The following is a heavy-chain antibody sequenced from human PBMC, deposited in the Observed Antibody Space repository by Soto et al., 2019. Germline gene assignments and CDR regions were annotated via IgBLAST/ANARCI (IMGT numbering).Heavy chain of an antibody. CDR1: GGSISSYY. J-gene: IGHJ4*02. Sequence: PSETLSLTCTVSGGSISSYYWSWIRQPPGKGLEWIGYIYYSGSTNYNPSLKSRVTISVDTSKNQFSLKLSSVTAADTAVYYCARVDMWYDSSGYYYAVFDCWGQGTLVTVSS. CDR3: ARVDMWYDSSGYYYAVFDC. D-gene: IGHD3-22*01. CDR2: IYYSGST. V-gene: IGHV4-59*01.